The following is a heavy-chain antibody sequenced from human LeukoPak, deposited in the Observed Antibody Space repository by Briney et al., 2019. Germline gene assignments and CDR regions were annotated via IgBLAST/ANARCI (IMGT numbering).Heavy chain of an antibody. CDR2: IYPSGNT. J-gene: IGHJ3*02. D-gene: IGHD5-24*01. V-gene: IGHV4-61*02. Sequence: SQTLSLTCTVSDASVSSDIYYWSWIRQPAGKGLEWIGRIYPSGNTNYSPSLKSRVTISVDTSKNQFSLKLRPVTAADTAVYYCARVDGGRDGYTDAFDIWGQGTKVTVSS. CDR3: ARVDGGRDGYTDAFDI. CDR1: DASVSSDIYY.